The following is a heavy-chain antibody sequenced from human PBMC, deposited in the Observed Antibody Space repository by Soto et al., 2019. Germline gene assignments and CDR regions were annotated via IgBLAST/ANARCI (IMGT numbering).Heavy chain of an antibody. V-gene: IGHV5-51*01. CDR1: GYSFTSYW. CDR2: IYPGDSDT. Sequence: GESLKISCKGSGYSFTSYWIGWVRQMPGKGLEWMGIIYPGDSDTRYSPSFQGQVTISADKSISTAYLQWSSLKASDTAMYYCARQSNCYYYGMDVWGQGTTVTVSS. J-gene: IGHJ6*02. D-gene: IGHD6-6*01. CDR3: ARQSNCYYYGMDV.